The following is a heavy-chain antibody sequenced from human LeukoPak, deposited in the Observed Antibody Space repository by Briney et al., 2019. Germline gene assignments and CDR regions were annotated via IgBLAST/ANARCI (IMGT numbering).Heavy chain of an antibody. CDR1: GFTFSDYY. D-gene: IGHD3-10*01. V-gene: IGHV3-11*01. CDR2: ISSSGSTK. Sequence: GGSLRLSCAASGFTFSDYYMSWIRQAPGKGLEWVSYISSSGSTKYYADSVKGRFTISRDNAKNSYLQMNSLRAEDTAVFYCARDGHAYGRGSPHYWGQGTLVTVSS. J-gene: IGHJ4*02. CDR3: ARDGHAYGRGSPHY.